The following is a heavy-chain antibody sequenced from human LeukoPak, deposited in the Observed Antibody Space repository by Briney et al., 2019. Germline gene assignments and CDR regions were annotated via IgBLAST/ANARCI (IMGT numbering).Heavy chain of an antibody. D-gene: IGHD6-19*01. CDR3: ARELSTGWPGFDS. V-gene: IGHV4-4*07. Sequence: SETLSLTCTVSGGSISDYYWSWVRQPAGKGLGWIGRIYSRGSTNYNTSLKSRVTLSADKSKSQFSLKLRSLTAADTAVYYSARELSTGWPGFDSWGQGTLVTVSS. CDR1: GGSISDYY. J-gene: IGHJ4*02. CDR2: IYSRGST.